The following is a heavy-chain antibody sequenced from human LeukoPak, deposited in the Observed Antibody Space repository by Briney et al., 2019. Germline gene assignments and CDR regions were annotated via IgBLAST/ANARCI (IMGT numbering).Heavy chain of an antibody. D-gene: IGHD3-3*01. Sequence: ASVKVSCKASGYTFTGYYLHWVRQAPGQGLERLGWINPYSVGSNYAQKFQGRVTMTKDTSIGTAYLEVNGLTSGDTAVYYCARTLEWLAPYDAFDIWGQGTMVTVSS. CDR1: GYTFTGYY. CDR2: INPYSVGS. CDR3: ARTLEWLAPYDAFDI. J-gene: IGHJ3*02. V-gene: IGHV1-2*02.